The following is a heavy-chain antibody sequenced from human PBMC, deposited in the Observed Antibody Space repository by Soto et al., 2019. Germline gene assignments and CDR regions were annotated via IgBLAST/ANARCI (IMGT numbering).Heavy chain of an antibody. CDR1: GGSIISGDYY. V-gene: IGHV4-30-4*01. Sequence: SETLSLTCTFSGGSIISGDYYWSWIRQPPGKGLEWIGYIYYSGSTYYNPSLKSRVTISVDTSKNQFSLKLSSVTAADTAVYYCARAPSPIAAAISWGQGTLVT. CDR2: IYYSGST. CDR3: ARAPSPIAAAIS. D-gene: IGHD6-13*01. J-gene: IGHJ5*02.